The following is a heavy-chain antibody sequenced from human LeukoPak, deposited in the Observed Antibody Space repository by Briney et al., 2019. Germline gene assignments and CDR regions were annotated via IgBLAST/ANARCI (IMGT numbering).Heavy chain of an antibody. J-gene: IGHJ5*02. CDR3: ASSPGYSGRVWFDP. V-gene: IGHV1-24*01. Sequence: ASVKVSCKVSGYTLTELSMHWVRQAPGKGLEWMGGFDPEDGETIYAQKFQGRVTMTEDTSTDTAYMELSSLRSEDTAVYYCASSPGYSGRVWFDPWGQGTLVTVSS. CDR1: GYTLTELS. D-gene: IGHD6-13*01. CDR2: FDPEDGET.